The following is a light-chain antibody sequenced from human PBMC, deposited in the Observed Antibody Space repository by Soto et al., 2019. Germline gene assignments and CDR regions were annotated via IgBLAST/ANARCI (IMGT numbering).Light chain of an antibody. Sequence: IQITQSPSSLSASVGDRGTITCRASKGISNELGWYQQRPGKAPKVLIYGASNSQSGVQSRFSGSASGTDFTLTISSLQPEDFAAYYCQQYNRYSYTFGQGTKVDIK. CDR2: GAS. J-gene: IGKJ2*01. V-gene: IGKV1-6*01. CDR3: QQYNRYSYT. CDR1: KGISNE.